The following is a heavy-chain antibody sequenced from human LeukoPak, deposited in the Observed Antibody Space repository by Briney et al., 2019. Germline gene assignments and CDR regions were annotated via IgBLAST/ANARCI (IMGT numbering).Heavy chain of an antibody. CDR1: GFTFTNYA. CDR3: ARGILGYYSFDF. V-gene: IGHV3-48*03. D-gene: IGHD6-13*01. CDR2: ISSVGTTI. J-gene: IGHJ4*02. Sequence: SGESLRPSCEASGFTFTNYAMNWVRQSPGKGLEWVSYISSVGTTIYYADSVKGRFTISRDNAKNSLYLQMNSLSAEDMAVYYCARGILGYYSFDFWGQGTLVTVPS.